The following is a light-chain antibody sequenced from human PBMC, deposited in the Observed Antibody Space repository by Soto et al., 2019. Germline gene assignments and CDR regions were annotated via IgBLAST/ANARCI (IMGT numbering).Light chain of an antibody. Sequence: QSALTQPASVSGSPGQSITISCTGTSSDVGSYNLVSWYQQHPGKAPKLMIYEGSKRPSGVSNRFSGSKSGNTASLTISGLQAEYEADYYCCSYAGRSTLLFGGGTKLTVL. CDR1: SSDVGSYNL. CDR3: CSYAGRSTLL. J-gene: IGLJ2*01. CDR2: EGS. V-gene: IGLV2-23*01.